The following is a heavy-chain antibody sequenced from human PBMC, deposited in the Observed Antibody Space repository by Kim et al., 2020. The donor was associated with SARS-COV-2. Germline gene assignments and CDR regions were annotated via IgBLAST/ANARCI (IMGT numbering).Heavy chain of an antibody. Sequence: GESLKISCKGSGYSFTSYWISWVRQMPGKGLEWMGRIDPSDSYTNYSPSFQGHVTISADKSISTAYLQWSSLKASDTAMYYCARQPLMFRGVIKEGYWGQGTLVTVSS. CDR3: ARQPLMFRGVIKEGY. V-gene: IGHV5-10-1*01. CDR2: IDPSDSYT. J-gene: IGHJ4*02. CDR1: GYSFTSYW. D-gene: IGHD3-10*01.